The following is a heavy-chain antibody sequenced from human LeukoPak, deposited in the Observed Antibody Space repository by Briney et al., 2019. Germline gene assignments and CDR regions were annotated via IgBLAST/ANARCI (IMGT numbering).Heavy chain of an antibody. Sequence: ASVKVSCKVSGYTLTELSMHWVRQAPGKGLEWMGGFDPEDGETIYAQKFQGRVTMTEDTSTDTAYMELSSLRSEDTAVYYCATSLTFGGVIDYYYYGMDVWGQGTTVTVSS. J-gene: IGHJ6*02. CDR1: GYTLTELS. D-gene: IGHD3-16*02. CDR2: FDPEDGET. V-gene: IGHV1-24*01. CDR3: ATSLTFGGVIDYYYYGMDV.